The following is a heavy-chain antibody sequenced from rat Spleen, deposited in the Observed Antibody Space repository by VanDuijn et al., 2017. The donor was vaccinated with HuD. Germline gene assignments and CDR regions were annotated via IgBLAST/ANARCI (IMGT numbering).Heavy chain of an antibody. V-gene: IGHV5-25*01. D-gene: IGHD1-6*01. J-gene: IGHJ2*01. CDR2: ISAGGFNT. CDR3: ARRGFFRY. Sequence: EVQLVESGGGLVQPGRSLKLSCAASGFTFSDYNMAWVRQSPTKGLEWVALISAGGFNTYYRDSVKGRFTISRDTAQNTLYLQMNSLRSEDTATYYCARRGFFRYWGQGVMVTVSS. CDR1: GFTFSDYN.